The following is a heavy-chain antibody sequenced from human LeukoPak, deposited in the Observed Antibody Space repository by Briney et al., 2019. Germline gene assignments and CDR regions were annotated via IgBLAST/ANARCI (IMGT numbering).Heavy chain of an antibody. D-gene: IGHD1-7*01. V-gene: IGHV1-69*01. CDR2: IIPIFGTA. CDR1: GGTFSSYA. Sequence: VASVKVSCKASGGTFSSYAISWVRQAPGQGLKWMGGIIPIFGTANYAQKFQGRVTITADESTSTAYMELSSLRSEDTAVYYCASRGTGTRLQFSSGYYYGMDVWRQGTTVSVSS. CDR3: ASRGTGTRLQFSSGYYYGMDV. J-gene: IGHJ6*01.